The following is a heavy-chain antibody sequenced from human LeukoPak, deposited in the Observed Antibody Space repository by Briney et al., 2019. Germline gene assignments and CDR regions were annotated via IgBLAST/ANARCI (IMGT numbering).Heavy chain of an antibody. V-gene: IGHV3-74*03. CDR1: GFTFSNYW. CDR2: INSDGSIT. CDR3: ARGGYCSGGSCYRGFDS. Sequence: GGSLRLSCAASGFTFSNYWMQCVRQAPGKGLVWVSRINSDGSITTYADSVKGRFTVSRDNAKNTLFLQMNSLRDEDTAVYYCARGGYCSGGSCYRGFDSWGQGTLVTVSS. J-gene: IGHJ4*02. D-gene: IGHD2-15*01.